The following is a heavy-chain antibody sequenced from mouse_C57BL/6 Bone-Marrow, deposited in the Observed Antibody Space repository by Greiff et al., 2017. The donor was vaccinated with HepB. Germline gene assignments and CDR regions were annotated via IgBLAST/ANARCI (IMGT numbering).Heavy chain of an antibody. J-gene: IGHJ1*03. D-gene: IGHD2-4*01. V-gene: IGHV7-3*01. CDR3: ARIYYDYDWYFDV. CDR2: ISNKANGYTT. Sequence: EVQGVESGGGLVQPGGSLSLSCAASGFTFTDYYMSWVRQPPGKALEWLGIISNKANGYTTKYSASVKGRITSSRDNSQSILYLQMNDLRAEDSATYYCARIYYDYDWYFDVWGTGTTVTVTS. CDR1: GFTFTDYY.